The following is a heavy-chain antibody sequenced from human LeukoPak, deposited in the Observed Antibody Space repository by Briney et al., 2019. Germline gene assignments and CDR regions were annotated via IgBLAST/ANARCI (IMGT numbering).Heavy chain of an antibody. CDR3: ARRSSGWYDFDY. CDR1: GYTFTGYY. J-gene: IGHJ4*02. V-gene: IGHV1-2*02. CDR2: INPNSGGT. Sequence: ASVKVSCKASGYTFTGYYMHWVRQAPGQGLEWMGWINPNSGGTNYAQKFQGRVTMTRDTSISTAYMELSRLRSDDTAVYYRARRSSGWYDFDYWGQGTLVTVSS. D-gene: IGHD6-19*01.